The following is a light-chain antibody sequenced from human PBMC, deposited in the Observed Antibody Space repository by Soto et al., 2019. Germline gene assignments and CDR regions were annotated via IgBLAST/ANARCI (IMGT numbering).Light chain of an antibody. CDR2: DVN. J-gene: IGLJ1*01. CDR3: SSYGRSIV. V-gene: IGLV2-14*01. Sequence: QSALTQPASVSGSPGQSITISCTGTSSDVGGYHYVSWYQQHPGKAPKLIIYDVNNRPSGVSNRFSGSKSGYTASLTISGLQAEDEADYYCSSYGRSIVFATGTKVTVL. CDR1: SSDVGGYHY.